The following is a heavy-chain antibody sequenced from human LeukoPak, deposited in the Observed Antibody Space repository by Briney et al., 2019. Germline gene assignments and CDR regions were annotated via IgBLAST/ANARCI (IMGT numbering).Heavy chain of an antibody. D-gene: IGHD3-3*01. CDR1: GFTFSSYS. J-gene: IGHJ6*02. V-gene: IGHV3-21*01. CDR2: ISSSSSYI. Sequence: GGSLRLSCAASGFTFSSYSMNWVRQAPGKGLEWVSSISSSSSYIYYADSAKGRFTISRDSAKNSLYLQMNSLRAEDTAVYYCARDRYYDFWSGYYSYYYYYGMDVWGQGTTVTVSS. CDR3: ARDRYYDFWSGYYSYYYYYGMDV.